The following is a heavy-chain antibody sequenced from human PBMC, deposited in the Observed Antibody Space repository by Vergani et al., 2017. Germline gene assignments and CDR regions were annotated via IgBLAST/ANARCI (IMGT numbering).Heavy chain of an antibody. D-gene: IGHD3-3*01. CDR2: ISGSGGST. V-gene: IGHV3-23*04. CDR3: ANLGNVRFLEWLPFDY. J-gene: IGHJ4*02. Sequence: EVQLVESGGGLVKPGGSLRLSCAASGFTFSSYAMSWVRQAPGKGLEWVSAISGSGGSTYYADSVKGRFTISRDNSKNTLYLQMNSLRAEDTAVYYCANLGNVRFLEWLPFDYWGQGTLVTVSS. CDR1: GFTFSSYA.